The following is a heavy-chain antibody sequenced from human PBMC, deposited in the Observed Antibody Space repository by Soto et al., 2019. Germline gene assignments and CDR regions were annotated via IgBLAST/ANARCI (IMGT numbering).Heavy chain of an antibody. CDR1: GGSISSGGYS. V-gene: IGHV4-30-2*01. CDR2: SYHSGST. CDR3: ARVPDR. Sequence: TLSLTCAVSGGSISSGGYSWRWIRQPPGKGLEWIGYSYHSGSTHYNPSLKSRVTISVDRSKNQFSLKLSSVTAADTAVYYCARVPDRWGQGTLVTVS. D-gene: IGHD2-2*01. J-gene: IGHJ5*02.